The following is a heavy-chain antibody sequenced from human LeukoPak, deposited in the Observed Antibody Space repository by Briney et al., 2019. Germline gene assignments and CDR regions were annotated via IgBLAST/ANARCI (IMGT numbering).Heavy chain of an antibody. D-gene: IGHD6-19*01. J-gene: IGHJ4*02. CDR3: ARDSSGQYYFDY. CDR2: IGSSGGGI. V-gene: IGHV3-23*01. CDR1: GFTFSTYT. Sequence: PGGSLRLSCAASGFTFSTYTMYWVRHPPGKRLEWVSIIGSSGGGIHYADSVKGRFTISRDNSKNTLYLQMNSLRAEDTAVYYCARDSSGQYYFDYWGQGTLVTVSS.